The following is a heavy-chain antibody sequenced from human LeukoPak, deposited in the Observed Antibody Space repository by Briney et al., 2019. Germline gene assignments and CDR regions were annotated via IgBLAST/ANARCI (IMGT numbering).Heavy chain of an antibody. J-gene: IGHJ5*02. CDR3: AREVGFSSSSLNWFDP. V-gene: IGHV4-59*12. CDR2: IYYSGST. Sequence: SETLSLTCTVSGGSISSYYWSWIRQPPGKGLEWIGYIYYSGSTNYNPSLKSRVTISVDTSKNQFSLKLSSVTAADTAVYYCAREVGFSSSSLNWFDPWGQGTLVTVSS. CDR1: GGSISSYY. D-gene: IGHD6-6*01.